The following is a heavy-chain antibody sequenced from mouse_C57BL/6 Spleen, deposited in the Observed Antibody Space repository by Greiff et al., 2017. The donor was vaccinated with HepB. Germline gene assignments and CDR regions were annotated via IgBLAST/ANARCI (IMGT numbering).Heavy chain of an antibody. CDR1: GYTFTSYW. CDR2: IDPSDSET. CDR3: ASGYYYGSSCDY. V-gene: IGHV1-52*01. Sequence: QLQQPGAELVRPGSSVKLSCKASGYTFTSYWMHWVKQRPIQGLEWIGNIDPSDSETHYNQKFKDKATLTVDKSSSTAYMQLSSLTSEDSAVYYCASGYYYGSSCDYWGQGTTLTVSS. D-gene: IGHD1-1*01. J-gene: IGHJ2*01.